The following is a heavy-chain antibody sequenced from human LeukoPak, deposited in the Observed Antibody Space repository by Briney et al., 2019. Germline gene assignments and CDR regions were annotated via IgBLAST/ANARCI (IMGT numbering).Heavy chain of an antibody. CDR2: IKQDGSEK. CDR3: ARGAGYNYPYYFDY. CDR1: GFTFSSYW. Sequence: PGGSLRLSCAASGFTFSSYWMSWVRQAPGKGLEWVANIKQDGSEKYYADSVKGRFTISRDNSKNTLYLQMNSLRAEDTAVYYCARGAGYNYPYYFDYWGQGTLVTVSS. D-gene: IGHD5-24*01. J-gene: IGHJ4*02. V-gene: IGHV3-7*03.